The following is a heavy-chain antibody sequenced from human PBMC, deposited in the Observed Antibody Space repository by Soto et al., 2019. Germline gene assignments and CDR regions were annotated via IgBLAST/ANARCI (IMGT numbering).Heavy chain of an antibody. CDR3: VRGRQSTSTFYYSYAVDV. CDR2: INHSGST. Sequence: PSETLSLTCAVYGGSFSAYYWTWSWIRQPPGKGLEWIGEINHSGSTNYNPSLKSRVTISVDTSKNQFSLNLSSVTAADTAVYYCVRGRQSTSTFYYSYAVDVWGQGTTVTVSS. V-gene: IGHV4-34*01. CDR1: GGSFSAYY. J-gene: IGHJ6*02.